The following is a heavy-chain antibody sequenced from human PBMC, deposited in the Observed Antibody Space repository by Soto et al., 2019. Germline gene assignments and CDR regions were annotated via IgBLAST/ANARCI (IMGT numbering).Heavy chain of an antibody. CDR3: ATTDHCSSTSCFLPDYYYYYGMDV. J-gene: IGHJ6*02. D-gene: IGHD2-2*01. V-gene: IGHV4-31*03. CDR2: IYYSGST. Sequence: QVQLQESGPGLVKPSQTLSLTCTVSGGSISSGGYYWSWIRQHPGKGLEWIGYIYYSGSTYYNPSLKSRVTISVDTSKNQFSLKLSSVTAADTAVYYCATTDHCSSTSCFLPDYYYYYGMDVWGQGTTVTVSS. CDR1: GGSISSGGYY.